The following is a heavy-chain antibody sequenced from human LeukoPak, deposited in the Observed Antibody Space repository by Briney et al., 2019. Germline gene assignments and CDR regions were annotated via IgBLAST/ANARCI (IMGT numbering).Heavy chain of an antibody. J-gene: IGHJ4*02. Sequence: PGGSLRLSCAASGFMFSNFAMSWVRQAPGKGLEWVPTIYYSGSNTYSADSVKGRFTISRDNAKNTLYLQMNSLRAEDTAVYYCAKDQGQAVVPRRFDNWGQGTLVTVSS. V-gene: IGHV3-23*01. CDR1: GFMFSNFA. CDR2: IYYSGSNT. CDR3: AKDQGQAVVPRRFDN. D-gene: IGHD2-2*01.